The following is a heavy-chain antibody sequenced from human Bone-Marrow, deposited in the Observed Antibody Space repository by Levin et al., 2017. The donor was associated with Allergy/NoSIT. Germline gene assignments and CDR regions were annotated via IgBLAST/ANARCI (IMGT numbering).Heavy chain of an antibody. D-gene: IGHD3/OR15-3a*01. J-gene: IGHJ4*02. Sequence: GGSLRLSCAASGFTFSSYAIYWVRQAPGKGLEWVSTISASGGSTYYADSVKGRFATSRDNSRNTLYLQMNSLRTEDTAVYYCAKDRSNSWTVDFWGQGTLVTVSS. CDR2: ISASGGST. V-gene: IGHV3-23*01. CDR3: AKDRSNSWTVDF. CDR1: GFTFSSYA.